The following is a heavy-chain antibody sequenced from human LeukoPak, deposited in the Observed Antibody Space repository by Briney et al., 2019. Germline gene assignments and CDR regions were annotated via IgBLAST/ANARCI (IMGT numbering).Heavy chain of an antibody. V-gene: IGHV1-8*03. Sequence: ASVKVSCKASGYTFTSYDINWVRQATGQGLEWMGWMNPNRGNTGYAQKFQGRGTITRNTSISTAYMELSSLRSEDTAVYYCARGRPIAAAGTRWFDPWGQGTLVTVSS. CDR3: ARGRPIAAAGTRWFDP. D-gene: IGHD6-13*01. CDR1: GYTFTSYD. J-gene: IGHJ5*02. CDR2: MNPNRGNT.